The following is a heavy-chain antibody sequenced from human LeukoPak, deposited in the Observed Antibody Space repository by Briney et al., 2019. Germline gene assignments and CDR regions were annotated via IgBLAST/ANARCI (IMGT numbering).Heavy chain of an antibody. CDR1: GGSISSHY. D-gene: IGHD3-3*01. Sequence: SETLSLTCTVSGGSISSHYWSWIRQPPGKGLEWIGEINHSGSTNYNPSLKSRVTISVDTSKNQFSLKLSSVTAADTAVYYCARSSPLRFLEWLPSYYFDYWGQGTLVTVSS. CDR2: INHSGST. J-gene: IGHJ4*02. CDR3: ARSSPLRFLEWLPSYYFDY. V-gene: IGHV4-34*01.